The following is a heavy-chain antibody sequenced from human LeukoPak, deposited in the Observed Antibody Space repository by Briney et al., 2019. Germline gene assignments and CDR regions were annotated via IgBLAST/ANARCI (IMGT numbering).Heavy chain of an antibody. J-gene: IGHJ4*02. Sequence: PSETLSLTCIVSGDSIRSYYWNWIRQPPGKGLEWIGYIYYSGSTNYNPSLKSRVTISVDTSKNQFSLKLSSVTAADTAVYYCARVTGIFDYWGQGTLVTVSS. D-gene: IGHD7-27*01. CDR3: ARVTGIFDY. V-gene: IGHV4-59*01. CDR1: GDSIRSYY. CDR2: IYYSGST.